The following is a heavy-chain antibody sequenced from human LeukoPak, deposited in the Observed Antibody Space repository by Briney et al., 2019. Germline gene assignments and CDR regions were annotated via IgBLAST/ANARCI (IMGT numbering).Heavy chain of an antibody. J-gene: IGHJ4*02. D-gene: IGHD6-19*01. CDR3: AREGYSSGWNPSAY. CDR1: GITFSSYS. V-gene: IGHV3-21*01. Sequence: GGSLRLSCATSGITFSSYSMKWVRQAPGKGLEWVSSITKGGSDIYYADSVKGRFTISRDDAKNSLYLQMNSLRVEDTAVYYCAREGYSSGWNPSAYWGQGTLVAVSS. CDR2: ITKGGSDI.